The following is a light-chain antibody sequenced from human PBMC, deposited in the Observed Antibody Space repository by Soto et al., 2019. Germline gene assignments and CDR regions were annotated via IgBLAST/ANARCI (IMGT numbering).Light chain of an antibody. CDR3: QQSYSTPPFT. CDR1: QSVSSY. Sequence: DIQMTQSPSPLSASVGDRVDITCRTSQSVSSYLNWYQAKPGKAPKLLIYEASSLESGDPSRFSGSGSGTDFTLTISSLQPEDSATYYCQQSYSTPPFTFGPGTRVDI. J-gene: IGKJ3*01. V-gene: IGKV1-39*01. CDR2: EAS.